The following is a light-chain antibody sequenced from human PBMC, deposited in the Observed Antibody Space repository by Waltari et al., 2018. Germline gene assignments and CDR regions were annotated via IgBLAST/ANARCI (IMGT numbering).Light chain of an antibody. CDR2: VNSDGSH. CDR3: QTGGHGTWV. CDR1: SGHSSNI. Sequence: QLVLTQSPSASASLGASVKLTCTLSSGHSSNIIAWHQQQPEKGPRYLMEVNSDGSHRKGDEIPDRFSGSSSGAERYLTISSLQSEDEADYYCQTGGHGTWVFGGGTKLTVL. J-gene: IGLJ3*02. V-gene: IGLV4-69*01.